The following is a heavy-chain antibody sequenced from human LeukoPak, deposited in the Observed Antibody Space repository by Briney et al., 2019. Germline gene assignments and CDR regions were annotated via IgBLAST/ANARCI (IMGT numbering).Heavy chain of an antibody. CDR3: AMREDYTGLYIEY. D-gene: IGHD4-11*01. V-gene: IGHV1-8*01. J-gene: IGHJ4*01. CDR1: GYTFTSYD. CDR2: MNSNSGNT. Sequence: ASVKVSCKASGYTFTSYDINWVRQATGQGLEWMGWMNSNSGNTGYAQKFQGRVTMTRNTSISTAYMELSSLRSEDTAVYYCAMREDYTGLYIEYRGHRTLVTVSS.